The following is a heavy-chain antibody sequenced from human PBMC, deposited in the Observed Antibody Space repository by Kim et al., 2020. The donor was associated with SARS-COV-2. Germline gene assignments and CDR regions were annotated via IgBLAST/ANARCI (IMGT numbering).Heavy chain of an antibody. CDR1: RFSFSSYA. J-gene: IGHJ4*02. Sequence: GGSLRLSCATSRFSFSSYAMSWVRQAPGKGLEWVAAISATGDNTYYADSVRFRFTVSRDNSKDTLYLHTDNVRVEDTATYYCAIEGSGSHPSPLSHWGQGTPVTVSS. V-gene: IGHV3-23*01. CDR3: AIEGSGSHPSPLSH. D-gene: IGHD3-10*01. CDR2: ISATGDNT.